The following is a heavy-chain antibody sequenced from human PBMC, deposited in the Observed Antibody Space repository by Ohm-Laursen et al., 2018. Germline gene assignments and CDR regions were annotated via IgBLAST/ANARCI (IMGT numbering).Heavy chain of an antibody. V-gene: IGHV3-21*01. J-gene: IGHJ6*02. CDR1: GFTFSSYS. CDR3: ARDVAHGGYGFGMDV. D-gene: IGHD5-12*01. CDR2: ISRRSSYI. Sequence: SLRLSCAASGFTFSSYSMNWVRQAPGKGLEWVSSISRRSSYIYYADSVKGRFTISRDNAKNSLYLQMNSLRAEDTAVYYCARDVAHGGYGFGMDVWGQGTTVTVSS.